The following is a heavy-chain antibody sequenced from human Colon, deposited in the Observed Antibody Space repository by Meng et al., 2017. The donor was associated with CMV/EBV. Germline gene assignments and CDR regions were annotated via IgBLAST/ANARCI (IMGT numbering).Heavy chain of an antibody. D-gene: IGHD4-23*01. CDR1: GDRVTSYE. J-gene: IGHJ5*02. CDR2: MEPHNGDT. Sequence: KHHGKTAGDRVTSYERRWVRQARGQGPEWMGYMEPHNGDTAYAQKYRGRVTMTGDTAINTAYMELSSLRSEDTAVYYCATSFYGGLPWGQGTLVTVSS. CDR3: ATSFYGGLP. V-gene: IGHV1-8*01.